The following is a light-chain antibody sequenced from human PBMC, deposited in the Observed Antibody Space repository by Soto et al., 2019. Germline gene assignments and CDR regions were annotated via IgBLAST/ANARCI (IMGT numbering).Light chain of an antibody. V-gene: IGKV2-24*01. CDR1: QGLVHRDGNIY. J-gene: IGKJ2*01. Sequence: DIVLTQTPLSSPVALGQPASISCRSSQGLVHRDGNIYLSWLHQRPGQPLRLLIYKISNRFSGVPDRFSGSGAGTEFTLRISRVEAEDVGVYYCMQASQWPRAFGQGTKLEI. CDR3: MQASQWPRA. CDR2: KIS.